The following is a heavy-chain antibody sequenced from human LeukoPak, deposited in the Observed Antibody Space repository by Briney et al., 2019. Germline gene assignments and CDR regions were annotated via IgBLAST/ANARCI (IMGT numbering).Heavy chain of an antibody. V-gene: IGHV4-59*08. CDR1: GGSFSGYY. Sequence: PSETLSLTCAVYGGSFSGYYWSWIRQPPGKGLEWIGHIYYSGSTNYNPSLKSRVTISVDTSKNQFSLKLSSVTAADTAVYYCARHSQPRTFDYWGQGTLVTVSS. CDR3: ARHSQPRTFDY. J-gene: IGHJ4*02. CDR2: IYYSGST.